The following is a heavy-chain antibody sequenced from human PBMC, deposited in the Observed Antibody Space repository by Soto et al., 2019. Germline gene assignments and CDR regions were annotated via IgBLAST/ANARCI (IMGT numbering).Heavy chain of an antibody. J-gene: IGHJ4*02. V-gene: IGHV3-30*03. CDR3: ATEYEMATPFDY. Sequence: QVQLVESGGGVVQPGRSLRLSCAASGFTFSSYGMHWVRQAPGKGLEWVAVISYDGSNKYYADSVKGRFTISRDNSKNTLYLQMNSLRAEDTAVYYCATEYEMATPFDYWGQGTLVTVSS. D-gene: IGHD5-12*01. CDR2: ISYDGSNK. CDR1: GFTFSSYG.